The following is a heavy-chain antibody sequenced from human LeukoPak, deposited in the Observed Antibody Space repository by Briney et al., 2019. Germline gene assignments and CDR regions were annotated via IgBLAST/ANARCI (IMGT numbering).Heavy chain of an antibody. V-gene: IGHV3-33*08. J-gene: IGHJ3*02. D-gene: IGHD3-22*01. Sequence: GGSLRLSCAASGFTFSSYAMSWVRQAPGKGLEWVAVIWYDGSNKYYVDSVKGRFTISRDNSKNTLYLQMNSLRAEDTAVYYCARDSNHYDSSGYPGRAFDIWGQGTMVTVSS. CDR3: ARDSNHYDSSGYPGRAFDI. CDR1: GFTFSSYA. CDR2: IWYDGSNK.